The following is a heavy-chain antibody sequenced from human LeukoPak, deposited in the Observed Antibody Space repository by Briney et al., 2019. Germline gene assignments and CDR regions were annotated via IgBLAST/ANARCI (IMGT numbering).Heavy chain of an antibody. J-gene: IGHJ3*01. CDR2: IYSSGNT. V-gene: IGHV4-4*07. D-gene: IGHD2-15*01. CDR1: GGSINSHY. CDR3: ARSQGPYCFDF. Sequence: PSETLSLTCTVSGGSINSHYWSWIRQPAGKGLEWIGRIYSSGNTNDNPSLKSRVTMSVDTSKNQFSLNMSSVTAADTAVYYCARSQGPYCFDFWGQGIMVTVSS.